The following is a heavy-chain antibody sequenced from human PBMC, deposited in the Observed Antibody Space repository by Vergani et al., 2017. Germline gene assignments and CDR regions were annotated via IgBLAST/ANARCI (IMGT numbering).Heavy chain of an antibody. CDR2: VSGSSATP. V-gene: IGHV3-23*04. CDR3: TKGSRGYTGYFFDY. Sequence: EAYLVQSGGGLVTPGGSLRLSCAASGFSFPGYAMSWVRQAPGKGLEWVSSVSGSSATPYYADSVKGRFIISRDNSKNTLHLQMNSLRADDTAVYYCTKGSRGYTGYFFDYWGQGTLATVSS. CDR1: GFSFPGYA. D-gene: IGHD5-12*01. J-gene: IGHJ4*02.